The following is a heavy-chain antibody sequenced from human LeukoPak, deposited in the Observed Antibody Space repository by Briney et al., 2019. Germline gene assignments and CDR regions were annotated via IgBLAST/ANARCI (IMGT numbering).Heavy chain of an antibody. J-gene: IGHJ3*02. CDR3: AAGIGVVVPAASPGDAFDI. V-gene: IGHV1-69*05. CDR2: IIPIFGTA. D-gene: IGHD2-2*01. Sequence: ASVKVSCKASGGTFSSYAISWVRQAPGQGLEWMGGIIPIFGTANYAQKFQGRVTITTDESTSTAYMELSSLRSEDTAVYYCAAGIGVVVPAASPGDAFDIWGQGTMVTASS. CDR1: GGTFSSYA.